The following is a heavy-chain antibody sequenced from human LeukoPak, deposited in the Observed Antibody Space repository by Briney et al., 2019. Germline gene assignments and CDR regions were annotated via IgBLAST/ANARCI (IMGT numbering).Heavy chain of an antibody. D-gene: IGHD6-13*01. CDR1: GGSISSSSYY. J-gene: IGHJ4*02. Sequence: SETLSLTCTVSGGSISSSSYYWGWIRQPPGKGLEWIGSIYYSGSTYYNPSLKSRVTISVDTSKNQFSLKLSSVTAADTAVYYCTRDHYSSSWYGDGYLDYWGQGTLVTVSS. CDR3: TRDHYSSSWYGDGYLDY. CDR2: IYYSGST. V-gene: IGHV4-39*07.